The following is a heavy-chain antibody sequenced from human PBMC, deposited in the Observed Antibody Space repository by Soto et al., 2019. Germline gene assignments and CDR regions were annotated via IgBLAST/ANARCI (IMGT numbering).Heavy chain of an antibody. J-gene: IGHJ4*02. CDR2: ISETGSHT. CDR3: ATSLRATSPLTF. Sequence: GGSLRLSCEASGFTFTDYHMSWIRQAPGKGLEWVALISETGSHTAYAESVKGRFTISRDNARPSVFLQMNSLRSDDTAVYFCATSLRATSPLTFWGQGTPVTVSS. V-gene: IGHV3-11*06. CDR1: GFTFTDYH. D-gene: IGHD3-3*02.